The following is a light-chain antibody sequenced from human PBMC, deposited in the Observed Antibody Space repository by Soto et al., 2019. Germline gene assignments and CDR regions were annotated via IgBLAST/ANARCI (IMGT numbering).Light chain of an antibody. Sequence: QSVLTQPPSAAGTPGQRVTISCSGSSSNSGSHFVYWYQQLPGTAPRLLIYDNDNRPSGIPDRFSGSKSGTSASLGITGLQTGDEADYYCATWDSRLSSTGFGSGTKLTVL. V-gene: IGLV1-51*01. CDR2: DND. J-gene: IGLJ1*01. CDR3: ATWDSRLSSTG. CDR1: SSNSGSHF.